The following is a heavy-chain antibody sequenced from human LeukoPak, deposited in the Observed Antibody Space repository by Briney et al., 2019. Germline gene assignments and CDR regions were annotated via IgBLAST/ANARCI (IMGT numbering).Heavy chain of an antibody. CDR3: ARGKPWNYDFWSGYYQYYFDY. CDR1: GFTFSSYW. D-gene: IGHD3-3*01. V-gene: IGHV3-7*01. CDR2: IKQDGSEK. Sequence: GALRLSCAASGFTFSSYWMSWVRQAPGKGLEWVANIKQDGSEKYYVDSVKVRFTISRDNAKNSLYLQMNSLRAEETAVYYCARGKPWNYDFWSGYYQYYFDYWGQGTLVTVSS. J-gene: IGHJ4*02.